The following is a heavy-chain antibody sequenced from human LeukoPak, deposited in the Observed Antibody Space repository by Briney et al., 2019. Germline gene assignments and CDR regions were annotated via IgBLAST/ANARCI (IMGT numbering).Heavy chain of an antibody. CDR3: ARAIGSYVSSYYYYMDV. D-gene: IGHD1-26*01. V-gene: IGHV3-20*04. Sequence: GGSLRLSCAASGFTFSSYAMSWVRPAPGKGLEWVSGINWNGGSTGYAYSVKGRFTISRDNAKNSLYLQMNSLRAEDTALYYCARAIGSYVSSYYYYMDVWGKGTTVTVSS. CDR1: GFTFSSYA. J-gene: IGHJ6*03. CDR2: INWNGGST.